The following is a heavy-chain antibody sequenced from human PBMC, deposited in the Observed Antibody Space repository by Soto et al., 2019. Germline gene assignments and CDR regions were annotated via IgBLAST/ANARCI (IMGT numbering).Heavy chain of an antibody. D-gene: IGHD2-2*01. CDR2: ISGGGSYI. CDR3: ARDSDCHSTSCFFPPHV. CDR1: GFTFSDEN. V-gene: IGHV3-21*06. J-gene: IGHJ6*02. Sequence: GGSLRLSCSASGFTFSDENMSWVRQAPGKGLEWVSGISGGGSYIFYADSVQGRFSISRDNPKNSLFLEMNSLSVEDTAVYYCARDSDCHSTSCFFPPHVWGQGTTVTVSS.